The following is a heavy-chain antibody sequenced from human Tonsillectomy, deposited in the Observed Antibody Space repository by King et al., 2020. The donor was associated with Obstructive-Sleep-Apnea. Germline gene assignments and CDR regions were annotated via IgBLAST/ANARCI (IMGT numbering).Heavy chain of an antibody. CDR1: GFTFSAYS. D-gene: IGHD3-3*01. V-gene: IGHV3-48*04. J-gene: IGHJ4*02. CDR2: ISSSISTI. Sequence: VQLVESGGGLVQPGGSLRLSCAASGFTFSAYSINWVRQAPGQGLEWGSYISSSISTIYYADSVKGRFTISRDNAKNSVFLQMNTLRAEDTAVYYCARGRFSDSWGQGTLVTVSS. CDR3: ARGRFSDS.